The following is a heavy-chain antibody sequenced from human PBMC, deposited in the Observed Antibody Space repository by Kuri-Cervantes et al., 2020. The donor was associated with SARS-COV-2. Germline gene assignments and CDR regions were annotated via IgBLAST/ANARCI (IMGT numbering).Heavy chain of an antibody. D-gene: IGHD3-3*01. CDR3: AREGITTFGVAPHAFDI. J-gene: IGHJ3*02. Sequence: GSLRLSCTVSGGSISSYYWSWIRQPPGKGLEWIGYIYYSGSTNYNPSLKSRVTISVDTSKNQFSLKLSSVTAADTAVYYCAREGITTFGVAPHAFDIWGQGTMVTVSS. CDR1: GGSISSYY. V-gene: IGHV4-59*01. CDR2: IYYSGST.